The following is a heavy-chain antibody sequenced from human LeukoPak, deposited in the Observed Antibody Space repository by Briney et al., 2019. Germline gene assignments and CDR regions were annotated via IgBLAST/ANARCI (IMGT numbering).Heavy chain of an antibody. CDR2: IIPIFGTA. Sequence: GSSVKVSCKASGGTFSSYTISWVRQAPGQGLEWMGGIIPIFGTANYAQKFQGRVTITADESTSTAYMELSSLRSEDTAVYYCAGRSTAMVLFDYWGQGTLVTVSS. CDR1: GGTFSSYT. D-gene: IGHD5-18*01. J-gene: IGHJ4*02. V-gene: IGHV1-69*01. CDR3: AGRSTAMVLFDY.